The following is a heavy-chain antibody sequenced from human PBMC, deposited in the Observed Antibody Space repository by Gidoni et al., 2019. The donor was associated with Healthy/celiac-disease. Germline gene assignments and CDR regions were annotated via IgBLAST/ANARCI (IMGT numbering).Heavy chain of an antibody. CDR1: GYSISSGYY. J-gene: IGHJ3*02. CDR2: IYHSGST. V-gene: IGHV4-38-2*02. Sequence: QVQLQESGPGLVKPSETLSLTCTVSGYSISSGYYWGWIRQPPGKGLEWIGSIYHSGSTYYNPSLKSRVTISVDTSKNQFSLKLSSVTAADTAVYYCARVAVPAATGPVDAFDIWGQGTMVTVSS. D-gene: IGHD2-2*01. CDR3: ARVAVPAATGPVDAFDI.